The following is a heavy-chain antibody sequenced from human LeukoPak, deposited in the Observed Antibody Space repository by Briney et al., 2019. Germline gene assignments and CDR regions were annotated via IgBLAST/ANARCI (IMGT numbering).Heavy chain of an antibody. CDR3: AREATPNAFDI. CDR2: IIPILGIA. J-gene: IGHJ3*02. V-gene: IGHV1-69*04. D-gene: IGHD5-12*01. CDR1: GGTFSSYA. Sequence: ASVKVSCKASGGTFSSYAISWVRQAPGQGLEWMGRIIPILGIANYAQKFQGRVTITADKSTSTAYMELSSLRSEDTAVYYCAREATPNAFDIWGQGTMVTVSS.